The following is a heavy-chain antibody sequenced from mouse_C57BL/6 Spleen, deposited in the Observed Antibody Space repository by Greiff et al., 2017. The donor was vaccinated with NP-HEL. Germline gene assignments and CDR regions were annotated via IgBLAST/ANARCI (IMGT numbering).Heavy chain of an antibody. CDR2: INSGGGST. Sequence: EVQLVESEAGLVQPGSSMKLSCTASGFTFSDYYMAWVRQVPEKGLEWVANINSGGGSTYYLDSLKSRFIISRDNAKNILYLQMSSLKSEETATYYCERALLSTTVPEGYYFDYWGQGTTLTVSS. J-gene: IGHJ2*01. D-gene: IGHD1-1*01. CDR1: GFTFSDYY. V-gene: IGHV5-16*01. CDR3: ERALLSTTVPEGYYFDY.